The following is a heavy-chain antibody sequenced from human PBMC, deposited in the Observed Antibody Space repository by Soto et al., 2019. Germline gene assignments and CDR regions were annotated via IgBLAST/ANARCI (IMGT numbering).Heavy chain of an antibody. D-gene: IGHD3-10*01. Sequence: QVQLQESGPGLVKPSETLSLSCTVSGGSINSYYWSWIRQSPGKRMEWIGYVHHSWGSSYNPSLRSRVAISLDTSKSQFSLKVTSVTATDTAVYYCARQGFGPLHGLVDVWGQGTTVTVSS. CDR1: GGSINSYY. CDR3: ARQGFGPLHGLVDV. CDR2: VHHSWGS. J-gene: IGHJ6*02. V-gene: IGHV4-59*08.